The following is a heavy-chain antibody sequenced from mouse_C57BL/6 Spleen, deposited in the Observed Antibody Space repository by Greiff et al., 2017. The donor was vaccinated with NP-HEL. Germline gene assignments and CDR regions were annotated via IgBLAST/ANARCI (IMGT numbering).Heavy chain of an antibody. J-gene: IGHJ1*03. Sequence: EVQRVESEGGLVQPGSSMKLSCTASGFTFSDYYMAWVRQVPEKGLEWVANINYDGSSTYYLDSLKSRFIISRDNAKNILYLQMSSLKSEDTATYYCARGWVYWYFDVWGTGTTVTVSS. D-gene: IGHD4-1*01. CDR3: ARGWVYWYFDV. CDR1: GFTFSDYY. CDR2: INYDGSST. V-gene: IGHV5-16*01.